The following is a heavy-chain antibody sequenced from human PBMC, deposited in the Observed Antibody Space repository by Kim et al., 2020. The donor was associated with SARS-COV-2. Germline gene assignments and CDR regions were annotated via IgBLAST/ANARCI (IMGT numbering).Heavy chain of an antibody. CDR3: ASGSRIVGATTDFDY. D-gene: IGHD1-26*01. J-gene: IGHJ4*02. CDR1: GGSFSGYY. V-gene: IGHV4-34*01. Sequence: SETLSLTCAVYGGSFSGYYWSWIRQPPGKGLEWIGEINHSGSTNYNPSLKSRVTISVDTSKNQFSLKLSSVTAADTAVYYCASGSRIVGATTDFDYWGQG. CDR2: INHSGST.